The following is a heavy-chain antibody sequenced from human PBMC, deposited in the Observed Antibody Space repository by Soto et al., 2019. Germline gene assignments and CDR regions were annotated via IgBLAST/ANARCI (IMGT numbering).Heavy chain of an antibody. Sequence: QVQLVQSGAEVKKPGASVKVSCKASGYTFTSYGISWVRQAPGQGLEWMGWISAYNGNTNYAQKLQGRVTMTTDTSTRTAYIELRSLRSDDTAVYYCARLRLRTTVTPNSVPYFDYWGQGTLVTVSS. V-gene: IGHV1-18*01. CDR3: ARLRLRTTVTPNSVPYFDY. CDR1: GYTFTSYG. CDR2: ISAYNGNT. D-gene: IGHD4-17*01. J-gene: IGHJ4*02.